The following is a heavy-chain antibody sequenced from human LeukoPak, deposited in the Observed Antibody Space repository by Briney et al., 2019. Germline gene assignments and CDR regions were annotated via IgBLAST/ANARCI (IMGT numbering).Heavy chain of an antibody. Sequence: PSETLSLTCAVSSYSISSGYYWGWIRQPPGKGLEWIGSIYHSGSTYYNPSLKSRVTISVGTSKNQFSLKLSSVTAADTAVYYCARLGPGPDYYYMDVWGKGTTVTVSS. CDR3: ARLGPGPDYYYMDV. J-gene: IGHJ6*03. CDR2: IYHSGST. CDR1: SYSISSGYY. V-gene: IGHV4-38-2*01.